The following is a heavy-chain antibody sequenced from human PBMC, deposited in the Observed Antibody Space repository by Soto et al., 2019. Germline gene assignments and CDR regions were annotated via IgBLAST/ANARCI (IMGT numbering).Heavy chain of an antibody. Sequence: GGSLRLSCAASGFTFSSYGMHWVRQAPGKGLEWVAVISYDGSNKYYADSVKGRFTISRDNSKNTLYLQMNSLRAEDTAVYYCAKANILHLHTVQGDAFDIWGQGTMVTVSS. CDR1: GFTFSSYG. CDR3: AKANILHLHTVQGDAFDI. D-gene: IGHD2-21*01. J-gene: IGHJ3*02. V-gene: IGHV3-30*18. CDR2: ISYDGSNK.